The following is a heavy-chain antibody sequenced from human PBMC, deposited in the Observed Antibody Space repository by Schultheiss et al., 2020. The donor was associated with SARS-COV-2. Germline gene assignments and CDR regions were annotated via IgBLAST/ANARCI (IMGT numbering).Heavy chain of an antibody. CDR1: GFTFSSYE. D-gene: IGHD4-11*01. Sequence: GGSLRLSCAASGFTFSSYEMNWVRQAPGKGLEWVSYISSSGSTIYYADSLKGRFTISRDNAKISLYLQMNSLRAEDTAVYYCAKDRVPDSKWEIDYWGQGTLVTVSS. V-gene: IGHV3-48*03. CDR2: ISSSGSTI. J-gene: IGHJ4*02. CDR3: AKDRVPDSKWEIDY.